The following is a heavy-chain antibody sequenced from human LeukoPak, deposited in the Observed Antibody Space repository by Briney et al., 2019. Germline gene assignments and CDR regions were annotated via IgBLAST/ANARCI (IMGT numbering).Heavy chain of an antibody. J-gene: IGHJ4*02. Sequence: GGSLRLSCAASGFAFSSYAMSWVRQAPGKGLEWVSAISGSGDSTYYADSVKGRFTISRDNSKNTLYLQMNSLRAEDTAVYYCARDGAAAGTPPEPFDYWGQGTLVTVSS. CDR2: ISGSGDST. CDR3: ARDGAAAGTPPEPFDY. V-gene: IGHV3-23*01. D-gene: IGHD6-13*01. CDR1: GFAFSSYA.